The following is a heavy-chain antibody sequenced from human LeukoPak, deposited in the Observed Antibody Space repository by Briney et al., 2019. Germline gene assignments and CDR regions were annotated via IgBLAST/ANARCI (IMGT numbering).Heavy chain of an antibody. CDR1: RGSISSGGYY. V-gene: IGHV4-31*03. CDR2: IFYSGST. J-gene: IGHJ4*02. CDR3: ASRRGISETAVFDY. D-gene: IGHD1-20*01. Sequence: SQTLSLTCTVSRGSISSGGYYWSWIRQHPGKGLEWIGYIFYSGSTNYNPSLKSRVTISVDTSKNQFSLKVSSVTAADTAVYYCASRRGISETAVFDYWGQGTLVTVSS.